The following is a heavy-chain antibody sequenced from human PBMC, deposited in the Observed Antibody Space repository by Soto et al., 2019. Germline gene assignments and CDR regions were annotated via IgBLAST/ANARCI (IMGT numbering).Heavy chain of an antibody. CDR1: GYTFTSYG. D-gene: IGHD6-19*01. CDR2: ISAYNGNT. Sequence: ASVKVSCKASGYTFTSYGISWVRQAPGQGLEWMGWISAYNGNTNYAQKLQGRVTMTTDTSTSTAYMELRSLRSDDTAVYYCARQGSGWYFLDYYYGMDVWGKGTTVTVSS. V-gene: IGHV1-18*04. J-gene: IGHJ6*04. CDR3: ARQGSGWYFLDYYYGMDV.